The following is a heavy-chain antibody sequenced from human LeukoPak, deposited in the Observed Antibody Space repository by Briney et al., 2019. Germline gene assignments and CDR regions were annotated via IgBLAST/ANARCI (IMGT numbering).Heavy chain of an antibody. CDR3: ARDGIVAGTRVGY. D-gene: IGHD6-13*01. CDR2: INHSGST. J-gene: IGHJ4*02. V-gene: IGHV4-34*01. Sequence: SETLSLTCAVYGGSFSGYYWSWIRQPPGKGLEWIGEINHSGSTNYNPSLKSRVTISVDTSKNQFSLKLSSVTAADPAVYYLARDGIVAGTRVGYWGQGTLVTVSS. CDR1: GGSFSGYY.